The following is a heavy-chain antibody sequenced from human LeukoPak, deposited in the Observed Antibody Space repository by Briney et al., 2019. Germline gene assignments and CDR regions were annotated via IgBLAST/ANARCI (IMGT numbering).Heavy chain of an antibody. CDR2: IYYSGST. J-gene: IGHJ5*02. Sequence: SETLSLTCTVSGGSISSSSYYWGWIRQSPGKGLEWIGSIYYSGSTYYNPSLKSRVTISVDTSKNQFSLKLSSVTAADTAVYYCAREVIAAHNWFDPWGQGTLVTVSS. V-gene: IGHV4-39*07. CDR1: GGSISSSSYY. CDR3: AREVIAAHNWFDP. D-gene: IGHD6-6*01.